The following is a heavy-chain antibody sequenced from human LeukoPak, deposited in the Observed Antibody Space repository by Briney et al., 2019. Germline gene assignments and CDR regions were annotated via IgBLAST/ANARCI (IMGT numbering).Heavy chain of an antibody. CDR2: INPNSGGT. CDR1: GYTFTGYY. J-gene: IGHJ4*02. V-gene: IGHV1-2*02. D-gene: IGHD3-22*01. CDR3: ATPDYYDSSGYRLDFDY. Sequence: ASVRVSCKASGYTFTGYYMRWVRQAPGQGLEWMGWINPNSGGTNYAQKFQGRVTMTRDTSISTAYMELSRLRSDDTAVYYCATPDYYDSSGYRLDFDYWGQGTLVTVSS.